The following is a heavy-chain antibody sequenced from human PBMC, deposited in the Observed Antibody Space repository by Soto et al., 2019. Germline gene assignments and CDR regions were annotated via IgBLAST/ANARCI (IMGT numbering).Heavy chain of an antibody. CDR2: IQEDGSVK. CDR1: GFTLGSYW. CDR3: ARDLTVTRGCTSTSCYYDALDI. V-gene: IGHV3-7*01. D-gene: IGHD2-2*01. Sequence: EVQLVESGGGLVQPGGSLRLSCAASGFTLGSYWMSWVRQAPGMGPEWVANIQEDGSVKYYVDSVEGRFTITRDNAKNSRFLEMNRLRAEDTAVYYCARDLTVTRGCTSTSCYYDALDIWGQGTMVTVSS. J-gene: IGHJ3*02.